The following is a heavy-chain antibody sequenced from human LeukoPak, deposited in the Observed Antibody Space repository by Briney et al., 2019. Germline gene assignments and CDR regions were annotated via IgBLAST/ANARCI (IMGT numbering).Heavy chain of an antibody. CDR1: GGSISSSSYY. Sequence: PSETLSLTCTVSGGSISSSSYYWGWIRQPPGKGLEWIGSIYYSGSTNYNPSLKSRVSISVDTSKNQLSLKLSSVSAADTAVYYCARGDGYNFDFWGQGTLVTVSS. J-gene: IGHJ4*02. CDR3: ARGDGYNFDF. V-gene: IGHV4-39*07. D-gene: IGHD5-24*01. CDR2: IYYSGST.